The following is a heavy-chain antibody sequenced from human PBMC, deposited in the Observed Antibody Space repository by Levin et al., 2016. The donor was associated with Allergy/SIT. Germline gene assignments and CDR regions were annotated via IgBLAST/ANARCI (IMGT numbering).Heavy chain of an antibody. CDR3: ARESGRNDYGDYDGRGWFDP. CDR2: IIPIFGTA. J-gene: IGHJ5*02. Sequence: WVRQAPGQGLEWMGGIIPIFGTANYAQKFQGRVTITADESTSTAYMELSSLRSEDTAVYYCARESGRNDYGDYDGRGWFDPWGQGTLVTVSS. D-gene: IGHD4-17*01. V-gene: IGHV1-69*01.